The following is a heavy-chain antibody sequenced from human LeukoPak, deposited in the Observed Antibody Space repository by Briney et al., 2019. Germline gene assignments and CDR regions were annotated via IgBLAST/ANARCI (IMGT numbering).Heavy chain of an antibody. CDR3: AREDCSSTSCYGNTDNWFDP. V-gene: IGHV3-30*03. CDR1: GFTFSSYD. J-gene: IGHJ5*02. D-gene: IGHD2-2*01. Sequence: GGSLRLSCAASGFTFSSYDMHWVRQAPGKGLEWVAVISYDGSNKYYADSVKGRFTISRDNSKNTLYLQMNSLRAEDTAVYYRAREDCSSTSCYGNTDNWFDPWGQGALVTVSS. CDR2: ISYDGSNK.